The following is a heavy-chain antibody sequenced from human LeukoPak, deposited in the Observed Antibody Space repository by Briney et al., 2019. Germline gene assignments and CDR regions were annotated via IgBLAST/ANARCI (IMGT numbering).Heavy chain of an antibody. CDR1: GYTFTSYG. D-gene: IGHD2-2*01. J-gene: IGHJ6*03. Sequence: ASVKVSCKASGYTFTSYGISWVRQAPGQGLEWMGWISAYNGNTNYAQKLQGRVTMTTDTSTSTAYMELSSLRSEDTAVYYCARSQGPVIIPAAPSEGYYYYYMDVWGKGTTVTVSS. CDR2: ISAYNGNT. V-gene: IGHV1-18*01. CDR3: ARSQGPVIIPAAPSEGYYYYYMDV.